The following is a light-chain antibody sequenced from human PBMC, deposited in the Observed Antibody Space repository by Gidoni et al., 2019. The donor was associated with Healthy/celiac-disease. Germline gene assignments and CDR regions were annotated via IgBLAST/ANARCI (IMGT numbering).Light chain of an antibody. CDR1: QSINSY. Sequence: DIQMTQSPSSLSASVGDRVTITCRASQSINSYLNWYQQKPGKAPKLLLYAAASLQSGVPSRFSGSGSGTAFTLPTSSLQFEDFATYYCQQSYSTPRTFGQGTKVEIK. CDR3: QQSYSTPRT. V-gene: IGKV1-39*01. CDR2: AAA. J-gene: IGKJ1*01.